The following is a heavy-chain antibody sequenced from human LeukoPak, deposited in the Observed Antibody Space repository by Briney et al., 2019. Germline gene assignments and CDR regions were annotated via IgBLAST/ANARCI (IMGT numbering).Heavy chain of an antibody. V-gene: IGHV1-3*01. CDR3: AIETGSYYYGMDV. Sequence: ASVKVSCKVSGYTFTSYAMHWARQAPGQRLEWMGWINAGNGNTKYSQKFQGRVTITRDTSASTAYMELSSLRSEDTAVYYCAIETGSYYYGMDVWGKGTTVTVSS. D-gene: IGHD3-9*01. CDR2: INAGNGNT. CDR1: GYTFTSYA. J-gene: IGHJ6*04.